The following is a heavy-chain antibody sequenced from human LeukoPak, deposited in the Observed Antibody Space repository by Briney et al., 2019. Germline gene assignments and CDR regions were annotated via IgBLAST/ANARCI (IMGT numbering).Heavy chain of an antibody. J-gene: IGHJ4*02. D-gene: IGHD2-21*02. V-gene: IGHV3-15*01. CDR2: IKSKTEGGTT. CDR3: TREAVTANGYFDY. Sequence: SGGSLRLSCAASGFTFSNAWMTWVRQAPGKGLEWVGRIKSKTEGGTTDYAAPVKGRFTISRDDSKNTLYLRMNSLKTEDTAVYYCTREAVTANGYFDYWGQGTLVTVSS. CDR1: GFTFSNAW.